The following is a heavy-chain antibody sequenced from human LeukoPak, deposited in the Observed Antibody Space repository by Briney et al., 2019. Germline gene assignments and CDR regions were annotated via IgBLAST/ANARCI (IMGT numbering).Heavy chain of an antibody. Sequence: SETLSLTCSVSGGSISNSSYYWGWIRQPPGKGLEWIGSIYYNGRSYYNPSLKSRVIISVDRSKDQSSLKLSSVTAADTAVYYCARHPSYCGADCYLNWFDPWGQGTLVTVSS. CDR1: GGSISNSSYY. CDR2: IYYNGRS. CDR3: ARHPSYCGADCYLNWFDP. D-gene: IGHD2-21*01. J-gene: IGHJ5*02. V-gene: IGHV4-39*01.